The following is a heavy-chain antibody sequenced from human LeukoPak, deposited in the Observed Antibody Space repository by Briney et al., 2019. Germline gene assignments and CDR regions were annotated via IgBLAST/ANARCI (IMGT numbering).Heavy chain of an antibody. Sequence: SETLSLTCTVSDGSISNSYWNWVRQSPAKGLEWVGYIYTSGSTNYNPSLKSRITLSIDTSKNQFSLRLSSVTAADTAVYYCANSYDGKVVPFDCWGQGSLVTVSS. CDR3: ANSYDGKVVPFDC. J-gene: IGHJ4*02. CDR1: DGSISNSY. V-gene: IGHV4-4*09. D-gene: IGHD4-23*01. CDR2: IYTSGST.